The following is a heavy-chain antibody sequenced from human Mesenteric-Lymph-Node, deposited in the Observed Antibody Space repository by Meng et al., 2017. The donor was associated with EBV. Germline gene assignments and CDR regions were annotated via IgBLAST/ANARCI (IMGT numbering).Heavy chain of an antibody. Sequence: QLQLQEAGPGLVQPSETLSLPCTVSGASISTSNYYWGWIRQPPGKGLVWIAYIYYTGTTYYNPSLKSRVTISVDTSKNQFSLKLNSVTAADTAVYYCARGIADSWFDPWGQGALVTVSS. CDR2: IYYTGTT. V-gene: IGHV4-30-4*08. J-gene: IGHJ5*02. D-gene: IGHD2-15*01. CDR3: ARGIADSWFDP. CDR1: GASISTSNYY.